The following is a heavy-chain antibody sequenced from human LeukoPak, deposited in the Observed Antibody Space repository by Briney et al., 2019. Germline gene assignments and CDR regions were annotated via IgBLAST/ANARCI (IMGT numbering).Heavy chain of an antibody. V-gene: IGHV3-21*01. J-gene: IGHJ6*02. CDR2: ISRSSSYI. D-gene: IGHD3-3*01. CDR3: ARDLITIFRVVTKNYYYYYGMDV. Sequence: PGGSLRLSCAASGFTFSSYSMNWVRQAPGKGLEWVSSISRSSSYIYYADSVKGRFTISRDNAKNSLYLQMNSLRAEDTAVYNCARDLITIFRVVTKNYYYYYGMDVWGQGTTVTVSS. CDR1: GFTFSSYS.